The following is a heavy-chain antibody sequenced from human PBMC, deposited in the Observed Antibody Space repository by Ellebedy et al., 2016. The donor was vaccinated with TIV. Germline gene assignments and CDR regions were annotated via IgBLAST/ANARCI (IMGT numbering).Heavy chain of an antibody. V-gene: IGHV4-59*13. Sequence: SETLSLXCTVSGASISSYYWSWIRQPPGKGLEWIGYIYYSGSTNYNPSLKSRVTISVDTSKNQFSLKLSSVTAADTAVYYCARGGGWSSWYFHYFDYWGQGTLVTVSS. D-gene: IGHD6-13*01. CDR3: ARGGGWSSWYFHYFDY. J-gene: IGHJ4*02. CDR1: GASISSYY. CDR2: IYYSGST.